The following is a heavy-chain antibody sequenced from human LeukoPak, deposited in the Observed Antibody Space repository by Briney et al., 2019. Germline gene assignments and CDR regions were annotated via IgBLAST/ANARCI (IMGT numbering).Heavy chain of an antibody. Sequence: GASVKVSCKASGGTFSSYAISWVRQAPGQGLEWMGGFTPIFGTPNYAQKFQGRVTITADKSTSTAYMELSSLRSEDTAVYYCARDNGEGDGYNSFFSGYYGMDVWGQGTTVTVSS. V-gene: IGHV1-69*06. CDR2: FTPIFGTP. D-gene: IGHD5-24*01. J-gene: IGHJ6*02. CDR1: GGTFSSYA. CDR3: ARDNGEGDGYNSFFSGYYGMDV.